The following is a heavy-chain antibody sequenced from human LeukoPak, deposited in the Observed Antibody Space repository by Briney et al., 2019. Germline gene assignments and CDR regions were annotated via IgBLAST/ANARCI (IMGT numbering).Heavy chain of an antibody. CDR3: ARDTVARPYFDY. Sequence: GASVTVSCKASGYTFTGYYMHWVRQAPGQGVEWMGWINPNSGGTNYAQKFQGRVTMTRDTSISTAYMELSRLRSDDTAVYYCARDTVARPYFDYWGQGTLVTVSS. CDR2: INPNSGGT. V-gene: IGHV1-2*02. CDR1: GYTFTGYY. D-gene: IGHD4-23*01. J-gene: IGHJ4*02.